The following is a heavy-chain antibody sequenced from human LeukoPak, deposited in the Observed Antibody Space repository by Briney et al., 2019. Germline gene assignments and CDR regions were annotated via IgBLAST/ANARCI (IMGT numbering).Heavy chain of an antibody. D-gene: IGHD1-1*01. CDR3: AKEDPSVHVGFNY. J-gene: IGHJ4*02. CDR2: IVASAVST. V-gene: IGHV3-23*01. Sequence: GGSLRLSCAASGFTFNTYAMSWVRQAPGKGLEWVSAIVASAVSTYYADSVKGRFTISRDNSRNTVYLQMNSLRAEDTAVYYCAKEDPSVHVGFNYWGQGALVTVSS. CDR1: GFTFNTYA.